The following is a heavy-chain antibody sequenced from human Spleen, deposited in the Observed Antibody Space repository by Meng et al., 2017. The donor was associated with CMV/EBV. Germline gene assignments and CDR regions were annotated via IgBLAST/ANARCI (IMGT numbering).Heavy chain of an antibody. CDR2: ISYDGSNK. D-gene: IGHD5-18*01. V-gene: IGHV3-30*04. Sequence: GESLKISCAASGFTFSNYAMHWVRQAPGKGLEWVAVISYDGSNKYYADSVKGRFTISRDNSKNTLYLQMNSLRAEDTAVYYCARDLHRYGYSYYFDYWGQGTLVTVSS. CDR3: ARDLHRYGYSYYFDY. CDR1: GFTFSNYA. J-gene: IGHJ4*02.